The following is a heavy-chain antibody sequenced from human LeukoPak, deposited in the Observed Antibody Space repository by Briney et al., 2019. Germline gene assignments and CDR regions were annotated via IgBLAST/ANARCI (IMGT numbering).Heavy chain of an antibody. V-gene: IGHV3-30*02. J-gene: IGHJ4*02. D-gene: IGHD2-15*01. CDR1: GFTFSNNG. CDR2: IRYDGSNK. CDR3: ARSLGRYCSGGPCFYFDY. Sequence: GGSLRLSCEASGFTFSNNGMHWVRQAPGKGLEWVAFIRYDGSNKYYADSVKGRFTISRDNSKNTLYLQMNSLRAEDTAVYYCARSLGRYCSGGPCFYFDYWGQGTLVTVSS.